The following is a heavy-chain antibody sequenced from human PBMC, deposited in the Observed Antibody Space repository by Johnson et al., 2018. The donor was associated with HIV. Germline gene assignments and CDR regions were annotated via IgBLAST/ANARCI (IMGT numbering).Heavy chain of an antibody. D-gene: IGHD7-27*01. CDR2: ISYDGSNK. J-gene: IGHJ3*02. CDR1: GFTFSSYA. V-gene: IGHV3-30*04. Sequence: QVHLVESGGGVVQPGRSLRLSCAASGFTFSSYAMHWVRQAPGKGLEWVAVISYDGSNKYYADSMKGRFTISRDNSKSTLSLQMNRLRAEDTAVSYCARDPSTQYSRLTGDFGAFDIWGQGTMVIVSS. CDR3: ARDPSTQYSRLTGDFGAFDI.